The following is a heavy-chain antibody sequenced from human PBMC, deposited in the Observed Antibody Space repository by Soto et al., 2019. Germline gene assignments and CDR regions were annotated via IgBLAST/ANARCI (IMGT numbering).Heavy chain of an antibody. V-gene: IGHV4-59*01. CDR2: IYYSGST. D-gene: IGHD3-22*01. CDR3: ARGSHYYDSSGYYRGAFDI. CDR1: GGTISSYY. J-gene: IGHJ3*02. Sequence: SETLSLTCTVSGGTISSYYWSWIRQPPGKGLEWIGYIYYSGSTNYNPSLKSRVTISVDTSKNQFSLKLSSVTAADTAVYYCARGSHYYDSSGYYRGAFDIWGQGTMVTVSS.